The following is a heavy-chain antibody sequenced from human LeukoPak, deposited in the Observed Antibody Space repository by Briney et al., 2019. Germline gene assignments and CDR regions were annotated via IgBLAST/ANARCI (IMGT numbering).Heavy chain of an antibody. CDR3: ARDVFGWAAAGRYLDY. CDR1: GFTFSTYW. Sequence: GGSLRLSCADSGFTFSTYWMSWVRQALGKGREWVAKIKQDGSEKYYVDSAKGRFTLSRDNAKNSLYLQMNSLRAEDTAVYYCARDVFGWAAAGRYLDYWGQGTLVTVSS. J-gene: IGHJ4*02. D-gene: IGHD6-13*01. V-gene: IGHV3-7*01. CDR2: IKQDGSEK.